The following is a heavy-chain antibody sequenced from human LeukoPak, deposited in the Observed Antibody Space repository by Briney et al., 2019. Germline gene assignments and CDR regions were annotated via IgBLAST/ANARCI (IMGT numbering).Heavy chain of an antibody. CDR1: GYAFTKYV. CDR3: ARDDCGDTCYPGGY. J-gene: IGHJ4*02. D-gene: IGHD2-21*01. CDR2: INAGNGDT. V-gene: IGHV1-3*01. Sequence: ASVKVSCKASGYAFTKYVVHWVRQAPGQRPEWMGWINAGNGDTKYSQNFQDRVTITRDTSANTAYMELSSLTSEDTALYYCARDDCGDTCYPGGYWGQGTLVTVSS.